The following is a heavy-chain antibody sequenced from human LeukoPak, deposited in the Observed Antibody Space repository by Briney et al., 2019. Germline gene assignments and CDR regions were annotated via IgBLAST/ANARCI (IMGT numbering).Heavy chain of an antibody. CDR3: AKDSYTYYDFWSGESRVIYYFDY. D-gene: IGHD3-3*01. Sequence: GGSLRLSCAASGFTFSSYAMHWVRQAPGTGLEWVAVISYDGSNKYYADSVKGRFTISRDNSKNTLYLQMNSLRAEDTAVYYCAKDSYTYYDFWSGESRVIYYFDYWGQGTLVTVSS. CDR1: GFTFSSYA. CDR2: ISYDGSNK. V-gene: IGHV3-30-3*01. J-gene: IGHJ4*02.